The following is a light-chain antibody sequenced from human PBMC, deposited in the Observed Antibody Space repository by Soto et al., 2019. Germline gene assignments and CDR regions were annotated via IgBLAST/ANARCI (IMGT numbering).Light chain of an antibody. J-gene: IGKJ2*01. CDR1: QSVGSN. V-gene: IGKV3-15*01. CDR3: QHYNYWPYT. CDR2: GAS. Sequence: MMKQSPAALSVTTGERATLSCRASQSVGSNLAWYQQKPGQAPRLLIYGASTRATGVPARFSGSGSGTDFTLTISSLQSEDFAVYYCQHYNYWPYTFGQ.